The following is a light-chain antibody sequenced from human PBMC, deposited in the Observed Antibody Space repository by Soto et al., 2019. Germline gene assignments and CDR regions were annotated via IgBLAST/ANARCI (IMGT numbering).Light chain of an antibody. CDR1: QTVTSY. CDR2: AAS. V-gene: IGKV1-39*01. CDR3: QQYNSYSPWT. Sequence: DVQMTQSPSSLSASVGDSLTLTCRASQTVTSYLNWYQQKPGKAPKLLIYAASTLQSGVPSRFSGSGSGTEFTLTIISLQPDDFATYYCQQYNSYSPWTFGQGTKVDIK. J-gene: IGKJ1*01.